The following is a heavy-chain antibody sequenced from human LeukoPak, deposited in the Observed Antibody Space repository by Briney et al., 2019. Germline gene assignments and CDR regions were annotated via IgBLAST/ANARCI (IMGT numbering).Heavy chain of an antibody. CDR2: IWYDGSNK. CDR1: GFTFSSYG. J-gene: IGHJ6*02. Sequence: GRSLRLSCAASGFTFSSYGMHWVRQAPGKGLEWVAVIWYDGSNKYYADSVKGRFTISRDNSKNTLYLQMNSLRAEDTAVYYCARDHGVVVVAATDSYGMDVWGQGTTVTVSS. CDR3: ARDHGVVVVAATDSYGMDV. D-gene: IGHD2-15*01. V-gene: IGHV3-33*01.